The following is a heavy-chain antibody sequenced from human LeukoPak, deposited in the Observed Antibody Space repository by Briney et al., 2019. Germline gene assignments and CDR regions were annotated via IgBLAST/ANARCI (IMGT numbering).Heavy chain of an antibody. CDR2: INHSGST. CDR3: ARLYLPATRFDY. CDR1: GGSFSGYY. J-gene: IGHJ4*02. D-gene: IGHD5-24*01. Sequence: SETLSLTCAVYGGSFSGYYWSWIRQPPGKGLEWIGEINHSGSTSYNPSLKSRVTMSVDTSKNQFSLKLSSVTAADTAVYYCARLYLPATRFDYWGQGTLVTVSS. V-gene: IGHV4-34*01.